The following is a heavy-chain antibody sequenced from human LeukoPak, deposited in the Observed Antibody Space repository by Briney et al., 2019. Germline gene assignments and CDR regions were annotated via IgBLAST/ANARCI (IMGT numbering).Heavy chain of an antibody. V-gene: IGHV3-72*01. CDR1: GFTFSDHY. CDR2: TRNKANGYTT. Sequence: GGSLRLSCAASGFTFSDHYMDWVRQAPGKGLEWVGRTRNKANGYTTEYAESVKGRFTISRDDSRNSLYLQIDSLKTEDTAVYYCARNKGYGSSWTPFNSWGLGTLVTVSS. D-gene: IGHD6-13*01. CDR3: ARNKGYGSSWTPFNS. J-gene: IGHJ4*02.